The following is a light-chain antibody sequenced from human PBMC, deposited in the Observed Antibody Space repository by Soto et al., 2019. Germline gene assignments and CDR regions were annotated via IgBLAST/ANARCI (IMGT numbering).Light chain of an antibody. J-gene: IGKJ4*01. Sequence: EIVLTQSPDTLSLSPGERATLSCRASQSLTSSFLTWYQQKPGQAPSLLIYGASSRATGIPYRFSGSGSGTDFTLTIRRLEREDFAVYYCEQYERSSLIFGGGTKVEIK. CDR2: GAS. CDR3: EQYERSSLI. CDR1: QSLTSSF. V-gene: IGKV3-20*01.